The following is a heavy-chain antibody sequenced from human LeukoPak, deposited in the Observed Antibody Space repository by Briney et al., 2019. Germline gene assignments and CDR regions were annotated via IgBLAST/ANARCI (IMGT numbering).Heavy chain of an antibody. Sequence: SETLSLTCTASGGSISSGGYYWSWIRQPPGKGLEWIGYIYYSGSTNYNPSLKSRVTISVDTSKNQFSLKLNSVTAADTAVYFCARRDIVDYFYYMDVWGKGTTVTVSS. CDR3: ARRDIVDYFYYMDV. D-gene: IGHD5-12*01. J-gene: IGHJ6*03. V-gene: IGHV4-61*08. CDR2: IYYSGST. CDR1: GGSISSGGYY.